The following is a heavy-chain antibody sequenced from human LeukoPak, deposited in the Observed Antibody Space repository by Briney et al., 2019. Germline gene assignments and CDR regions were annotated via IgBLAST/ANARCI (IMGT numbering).Heavy chain of an antibody. J-gene: IGHJ4*02. CDR2: IYPRGST. Sequence: SETLSLTCAVSGGSISSGSYSWSWIRQPPGRGLEWIGYIYPRGSTYYNPSLKSRVILSLDKSANQFSLNLSSVTAADTAVYYCARFSPRAMGNYLDFWGQGTLVTVSS. D-gene: IGHD7-27*01. CDR1: GGSISSGSYS. CDR3: ARFSPRAMGNYLDF. V-gene: IGHV4-30-2*01.